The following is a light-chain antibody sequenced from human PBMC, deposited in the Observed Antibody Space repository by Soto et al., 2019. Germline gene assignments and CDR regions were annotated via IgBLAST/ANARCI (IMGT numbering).Light chain of an antibody. CDR2: GNS. CDR3: QSYDSSLSGYV. CDR1: SSQIGAGYD. Sequence: SALQKPPSLYWAPGQRVPISCTGSSSQIGAGYDVHWYQQLPGTAPKLLIYGNSNRPSGVPDRFSGSKSGTSASLAITGLQAEDEADYYCQSYDSSLSGYVFGTGTKVTVL. J-gene: IGLJ1*01. V-gene: IGLV1-40*01.